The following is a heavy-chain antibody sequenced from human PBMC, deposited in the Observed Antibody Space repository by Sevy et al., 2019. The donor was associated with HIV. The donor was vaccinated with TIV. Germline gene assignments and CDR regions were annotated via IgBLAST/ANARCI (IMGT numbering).Heavy chain of an antibody. CDR3: ARDIVGLRLGHYYYYYYMDV. J-gene: IGHJ6*03. CDR2: ISSNGGST. CDR1: GFTFSSYA. V-gene: IGHV3-64*02. D-gene: IGHD1-26*01. Sequence: GGSLRLSCAASGFTFSSYAMHWVRQAPGKGLEYVSAISSNGGSTYYADSVKGRFTISRDNSKNTLYLQMGSLRAEDMAVYYCARDIVGLRLGHYYYYYYMDVWGKRTTVTVSS.